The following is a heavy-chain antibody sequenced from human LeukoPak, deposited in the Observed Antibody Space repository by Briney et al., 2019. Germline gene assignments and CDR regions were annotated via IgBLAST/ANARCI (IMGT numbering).Heavy chain of an antibody. J-gene: IGHJ6*03. CDR3: AKGDYGAPYYYMDV. Sequence: GGSLRLSCAASGFTVSSNYMNWVRQAPGKGLEWVSIIYSGGSTYYADSVKGRFTISRDKSKNTVYLQMNSLRAEDTAVYYCAKGDYGAPYYYMDVWGKGTTVTVSS. CDR2: IYSGGST. D-gene: IGHD4-17*01. CDR1: GFTVSSNY. V-gene: IGHV3-53*01.